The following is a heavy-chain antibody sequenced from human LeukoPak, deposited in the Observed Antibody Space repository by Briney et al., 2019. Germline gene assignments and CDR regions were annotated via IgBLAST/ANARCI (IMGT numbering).Heavy chain of an antibody. V-gene: IGHV1-69*04. J-gene: IGHJ4*02. CDR2: IIPILGIA. CDR3: ARDRVVIFDY. Sequence: ASVKVSCKASGYTFTSYGISWVRQAPGQGLEWMGRIIPILGIANYAQKFQGRVTITADKSTSTAYMELSSLRSEDTAVYYCARDRVVIFDYWGQGTLVTVSS. CDR1: GYTFTSYG. D-gene: IGHD2-15*01.